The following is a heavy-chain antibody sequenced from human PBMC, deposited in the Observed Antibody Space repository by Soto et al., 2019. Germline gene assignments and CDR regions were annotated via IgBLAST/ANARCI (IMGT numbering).Heavy chain of an antibody. CDR3: ARDCSTTSCYPYYYGMAV. CDR2: ISSSSSYI. Sequence: EVQLVESGGGLVKPGGSLRLSCAASGFTFSSYSMNWVRQAPGKGLEWVSSISSSSSYIYYADSVKGRFTISRDNAKNSLYRQMNSLRAEDTAVYYCARDCSTTSCYPYYYGMAVWCQGTTVTVSS. D-gene: IGHD2-2*01. CDR1: GFTFSSYS. V-gene: IGHV3-21*04. J-gene: IGHJ6*02.